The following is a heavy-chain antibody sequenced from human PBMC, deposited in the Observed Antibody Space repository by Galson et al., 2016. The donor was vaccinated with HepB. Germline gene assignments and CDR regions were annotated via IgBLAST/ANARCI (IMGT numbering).Heavy chain of an antibody. CDR2: ITESGGNT. V-gene: IGHV3-23*01. D-gene: IGHD4-17*01. Sequence: SLRLSCAASGFTFSSFAMGWVRQAPGKGLQWVSGITESGGNTYYADSVKGRITISRDNSKNTLYLEMNSLRVDDTAVYYCVKSYTVTDGNYDWGQGTLVTVSS. J-gene: IGHJ4*02. CDR1: GFTFSSFA. CDR3: VKSYTVTDGNYD.